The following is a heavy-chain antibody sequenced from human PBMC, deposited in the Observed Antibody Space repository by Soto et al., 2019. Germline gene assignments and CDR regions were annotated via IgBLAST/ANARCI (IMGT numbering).Heavy chain of an antibody. V-gene: IGHV1-8*02. J-gene: IGHJ4*02. Sequence: QVQLVQSGAEMKKPGASVKVSCKASGYTFTSYDINWVRQAAGQGPEWMGSVTPRNGDTAFAQKYQGRVTVTSNTALSTVYMELSNLRSDDTAGYYGARGGSDWARRHYFDSWGQGTLFTVSS. CDR2: VTPRNGDT. D-gene: IGHD3-9*01. CDR3: ARGGSDWARRHYFDS. CDR1: GYTFTSYD.